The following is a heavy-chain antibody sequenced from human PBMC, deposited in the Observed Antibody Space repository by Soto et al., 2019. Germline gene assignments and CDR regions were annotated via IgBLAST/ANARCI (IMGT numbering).Heavy chain of an antibody. CDR2: VYSSGTT. CDR3: ARAIASYAYGEGY. CDR1: GGSINSYW. V-gene: IGHV4-4*07. Sequence: SQTLSLTCTVSGGSINSYWWSWIRQPAGKGLEWIGRVYSSGTTDYNPSLNSRATMSVETSKNQFSLKLSSVTAADTAVYYCARAIASYAYGEGYWGQGIQVTVSS. J-gene: IGHJ4*02. D-gene: IGHD3-10*01.